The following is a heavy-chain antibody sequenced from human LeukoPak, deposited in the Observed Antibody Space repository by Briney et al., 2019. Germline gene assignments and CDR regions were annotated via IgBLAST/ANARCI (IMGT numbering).Heavy chain of an antibody. J-gene: IGHJ4*02. Sequence: GGSLRLSCAASGFTFDVYAMHWVRQAPGKGLEWVSLISWDGGSTYYADSVKGRFTISRDNSKNSLYLQMNSLRAEDTALYYCAKDVSGSYFRRFDYWGQGTLVTVSS. CDR3: AKDVSGSYFRRFDY. V-gene: IGHV3-43D*04. CDR2: ISWDGGST. D-gene: IGHD1-26*01. CDR1: GFTFDVYA.